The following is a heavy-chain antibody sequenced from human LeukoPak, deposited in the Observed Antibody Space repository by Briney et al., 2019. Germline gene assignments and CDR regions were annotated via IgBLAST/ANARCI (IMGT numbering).Heavy chain of an antibody. D-gene: IGHD1-1*01. V-gene: IGHV3-30*04. CDR2: ISYDGSNK. J-gene: IGHJ4*02. Sequence: GRSLRLSCAASGFTFSSYAMHWVRQAPGKGLEWVAVISYDGSNKYYADSVKGRFTISRDNSKNTLYLQMNSLRAEDTAVYYCARDWKLDYWGQRTLVTVSS. CDR3: ARDWKLDY. CDR1: GFTFSSYA.